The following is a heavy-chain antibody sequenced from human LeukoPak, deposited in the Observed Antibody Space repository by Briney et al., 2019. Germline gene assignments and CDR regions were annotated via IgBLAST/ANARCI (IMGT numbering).Heavy chain of an antibody. J-gene: IGHJ4*02. CDR3: ARGIKGDYYDSSGYDY. D-gene: IGHD3-22*01. CDR1: GDSINNYY. Sequence: PSETLSLTCTVSGDSINNYYWSWIRQPPGKGLEWIGYIYYSGSTNYNPSLKSRVTISVDTSKNQFSLKLSSVTAADTAVYYCARGIKGDYYDSSGYDYWGQGTLVTVSS. V-gene: IGHV4-59*01. CDR2: IYYSGST.